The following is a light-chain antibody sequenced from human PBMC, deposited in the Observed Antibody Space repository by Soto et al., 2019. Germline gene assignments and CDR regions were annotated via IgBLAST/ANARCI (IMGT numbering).Light chain of an antibody. CDR3: QHYSTSPTWT. CDR2: GAS. V-gene: IGKV3-20*01. CDR1: QSVSNSY. J-gene: IGKJ1*01. Sequence: DIVLTQSPGTLSLSPGERATLSCRASQSVSNSYLAWYQQNPGQAPRLLIYGASSRATGIPDRFSGDGSGTDFTLTISRLEPEDFVVYYWQHYSTSPTWTFGQGTKVEVK.